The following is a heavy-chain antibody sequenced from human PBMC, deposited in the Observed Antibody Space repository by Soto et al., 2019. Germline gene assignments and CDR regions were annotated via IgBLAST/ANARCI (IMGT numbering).Heavy chain of an antibody. D-gene: IGHD2-15*01. CDR2: IRGFSPYT. CDR3: ARDRGYDAHDYYYDAMRV. Sequence: GSFVWGTCIAPGVTFRIYTMNWVRQAPGKGLEWVSGIRGFSPYTFYAESVKGRFTISRDNAKNSLYLQMNSLRAEDTAVYYCARDRGYDAHDYYYDAMRVWGPGTTVPLPS. V-gene: IGHV3-21*01. J-gene: IGHJ6*02. CDR1: GVTFRIYT.